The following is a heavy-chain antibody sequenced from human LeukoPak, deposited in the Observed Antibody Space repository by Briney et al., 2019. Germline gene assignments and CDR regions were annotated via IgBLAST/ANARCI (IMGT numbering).Heavy chain of an antibody. J-gene: IGHJ5*02. Sequence: GGSLRLSCAASGFTFSSYSMNWVRQAPGKGLEWVSSISSSSSYIYYADSEKGRFTISRDNAKNSLYLQMNSLRAEDTAVYYCARESVGDIVVVPAAQGWFDPWGQGTLVTVSS. CDR1: GFTFSSYS. CDR3: ARESVGDIVVVPAAQGWFDP. CDR2: ISSSSSYI. D-gene: IGHD2-2*01. V-gene: IGHV3-21*01.